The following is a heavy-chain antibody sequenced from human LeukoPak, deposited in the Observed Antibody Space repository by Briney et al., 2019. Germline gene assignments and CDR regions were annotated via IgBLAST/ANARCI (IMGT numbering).Heavy chain of an antibody. CDR2: IYSGGST. Sequence: GGSLRLSCAASGFTVSNNYMSWVRQAPGKGLEWVSVIYSGGSTYYADSVKGRFTISRDNAKNSLYLQMNSLRAEDTAVYYCARDSGAIDFDYWGQGTLVTVSS. CDR3: ARDSGAIDFDY. CDR1: GFTVSNNY. D-gene: IGHD1-26*01. J-gene: IGHJ4*02. V-gene: IGHV3-53*01.